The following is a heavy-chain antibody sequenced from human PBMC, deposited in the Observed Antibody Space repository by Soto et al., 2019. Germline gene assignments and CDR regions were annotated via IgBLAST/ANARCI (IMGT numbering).Heavy chain of an antibody. J-gene: IGHJ6*02. CDR1: GYSITSYW. V-gene: IGHV5-10-1*01. D-gene: IGHD2-15*01. Sequence: RESLKISCKGSGYSITSYWISWVRQMPGKGLEWMGRIDPSDSYTNYSPSFQGHVTISADKSISTAYLQWSSLKASDTAMYYCARHEADIVVVVAATPRTGMDVWGQGTTVTAP. CDR2: IDPSDSYT. CDR3: ARHEADIVVVVAATPRTGMDV.